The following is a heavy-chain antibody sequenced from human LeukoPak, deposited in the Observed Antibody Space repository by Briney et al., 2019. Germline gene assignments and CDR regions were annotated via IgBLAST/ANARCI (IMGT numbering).Heavy chain of an antibody. CDR3: AKAAVPFGEFEY. CDR1: GFTFSSYA. CDR2: ISGSGGST. V-gene: IGHV3-23*01. D-gene: IGHD2-2*02. J-gene: IGHJ5*01. Sequence: GGSLRLSCAASGFTFSSYAMSWVRQAPGKGLEWVSTISGSGGSTYYADSVKGRFTISRDSSKSTLYLQMNSLRADDTAVYYCAKAAVPFGEFEYWRDGTLVTVSS.